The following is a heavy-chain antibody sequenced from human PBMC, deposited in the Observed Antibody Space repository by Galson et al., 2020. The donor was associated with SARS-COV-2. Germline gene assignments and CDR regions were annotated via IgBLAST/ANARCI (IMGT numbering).Heavy chain of an antibody. V-gene: IGHV3-15*01. Sequence: GGSLRLSCAASGFTFSNAWMSWVRQAPGKGLEWVGRIKSKTDGGTTDYAAPVKGRFTISRYDSKNTLYLQMNSLKTEDTAVYYCTTELGGVYSSSWSSLRRGDAFDIWGQGTMVTVSS. CDR3: TTELGGVYSSSWSSLRRGDAFDI. CDR2: IKSKTDGGTT. CDR1: GFTFSNAW. J-gene: IGHJ3*02. D-gene: IGHD6-13*01.